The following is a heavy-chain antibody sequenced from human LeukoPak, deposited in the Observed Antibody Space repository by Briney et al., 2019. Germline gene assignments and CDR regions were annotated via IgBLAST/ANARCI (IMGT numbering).Heavy chain of an antibody. Sequence: SQTLSLTCAVSGGSISRSGYSWSWIRQPPGKGLEWIGGIYHSGSTYYNPSLKSRVTISVDTSKNQFSLKLSSVTAADTAVYYCARRTGLYFDLWGRGTLVTVSS. J-gene: IGHJ2*01. CDR2: IYHSGST. V-gene: IGHV4-30-2*03. CDR1: GGSISRSGYS. CDR3: ARRTGLYFDL. D-gene: IGHD1-14*01.